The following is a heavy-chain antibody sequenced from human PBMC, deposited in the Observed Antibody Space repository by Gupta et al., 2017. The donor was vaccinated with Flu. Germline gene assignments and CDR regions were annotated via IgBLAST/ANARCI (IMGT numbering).Heavy chain of an antibody. CDR3: AKDLGDGSGYLKYYFDY. J-gene: IGHJ4*02. CDR1: GFTFSSYA. Sequence: EVQLLESGGGLVQPGGSLRLSCAASGFTFSSYAMSWVRQAPGKGLEWVSGTSGSGGSTYYADSVKGRFTISRDNAKNTLYLQMSSLRAEDTAVYYCAKDLGDGSGYLKYYFDYWGQGTLVTVSS. CDR2: TSGSGGST. D-gene: IGHD3-22*01. V-gene: IGHV3-23*01.